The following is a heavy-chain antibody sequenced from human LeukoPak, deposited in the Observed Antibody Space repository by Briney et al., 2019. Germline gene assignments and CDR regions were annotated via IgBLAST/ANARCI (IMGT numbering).Heavy chain of an antibody. Sequence: PGGSLRLSCTASGFTFGDYAMSWVRQAPGKGLEWVSSINNAGVNTHYADSVKGRFTISRGNSKNTLYLQMNSLRAEDTAVYYCARDGIAAAGTIYNYYYMDVWGKGTTVTISS. J-gene: IGHJ6*03. D-gene: IGHD6-13*01. V-gene: IGHV3-23*01. CDR3: ARDGIAAAGTIYNYYYMDV. CDR2: INNAGVNT. CDR1: GFTFGDYA.